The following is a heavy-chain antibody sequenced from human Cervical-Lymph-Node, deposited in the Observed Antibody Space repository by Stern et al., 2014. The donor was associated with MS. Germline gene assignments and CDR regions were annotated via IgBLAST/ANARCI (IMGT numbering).Heavy chain of an antibody. D-gene: IGHD4-23*01. CDR3: AKRAGNSPYYHYGMDV. J-gene: IGHJ6*02. CDR2: TSYGGSDE. CDR1: GFTFNTYG. V-gene: IGHV3-30*18. Sequence: VQLVESGGGVVQPGRSLRLSCAASGFTFNTYGMHWVRQAPGKGLEWVALTSYGGSDEYYADSVKGRFSISRDNSKNMLYLQMNSLRAEDAAVYYCAKRAGNSPYYHYGMDVWGQGTTVTVSS.